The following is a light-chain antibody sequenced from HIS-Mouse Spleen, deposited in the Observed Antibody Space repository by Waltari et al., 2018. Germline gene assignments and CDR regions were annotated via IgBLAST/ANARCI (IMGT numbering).Light chain of an antibody. CDR1: IRDGGVDNY. V-gene: IGLV2-14*03. CDR3: SSYTSSSFNVV. Sequence: QSDLTQPASVSGSPGQSITISCTGTIRDGGVDNYVSWYQQHPGKPPKLMIYDVINRPSGVSNRFSGSKSGNTASLTISGLQAEDEADYYCSSYTSSSFNVVFGGGTKLTVL. J-gene: IGLJ2*01. CDR2: DVI.